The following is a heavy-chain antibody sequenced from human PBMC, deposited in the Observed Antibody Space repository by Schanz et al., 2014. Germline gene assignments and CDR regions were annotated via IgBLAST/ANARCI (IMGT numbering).Heavy chain of an antibody. D-gene: IGHD3-10*01. J-gene: IGHJ6*02. V-gene: IGHV3-23*04. CDR1: GFSFGTYA. CDR2: ISGSGGST. Sequence: VQLVESGGGLVKPGGSLRLSCAASGFSFGTYAMSWVRQAPGKGLLWVSAISGSGGSTYYADSVKGRFTISRDNAKSSLYLQMNSLRVEDTAVYYCAKDGPGGSGSYSADGGMDVWGQGTTVTVSS. CDR3: AKDGPGGSGSYSADGGMDV.